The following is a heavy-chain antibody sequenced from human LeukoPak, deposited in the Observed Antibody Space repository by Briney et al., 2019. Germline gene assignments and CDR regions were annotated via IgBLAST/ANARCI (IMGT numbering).Heavy chain of an antibody. D-gene: IGHD3/OR15-3a*01. Sequence: GGSLRLSCSASGFTFSSYAMHWVRQAPGRGLEYVSAISSNGGRTYYADSVKGRFTISRDNSKNTLYLQMSSLRAEDTAVYYCVKRPMAVWTFDFWGQGTQVTVSS. J-gene: IGHJ4*02. CDR1: GFTFSSYA. CDR2: ISSNGGRT. CDR3: VKRPMAVWTFDF. V-gene: IGHV3-64D*09.